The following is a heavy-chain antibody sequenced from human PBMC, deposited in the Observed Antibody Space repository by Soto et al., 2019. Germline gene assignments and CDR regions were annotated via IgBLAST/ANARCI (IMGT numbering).Heavy chain of an antibody. J-gene: IGHJ6*03. CDR2: IYYSGST. CDR1: GGSISSGGYY. D-gene: IGHD5-12*01. Sequence: SETLSLTCTVSGGSISSGGYYWSWIRQHTGKGLKRIGYIYYSGSTNYNPFLKSRVTISVDTSKNQFSLKLSSVTAADTAVYYCASRHQDVVAIKRGYYYYYMDVWGKGTTVTVSS. V-gene: IGHV4-61*08. CDR3: ASRHQDVVAIKRGYYYYYMDV.